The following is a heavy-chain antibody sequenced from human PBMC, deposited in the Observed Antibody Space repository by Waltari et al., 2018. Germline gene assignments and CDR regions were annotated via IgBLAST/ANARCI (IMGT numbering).Heavy chain of an antibody. Sequence: QVQLVQSGAEVKKPGASVKVSCKASGYTFTGYYMHWVRQAPGQGLEWMGRINPNSGGTNYAQKFQGRVTMTGDTSISTAYMELSRLRSDDTAVYYCAREEGMGYSGSYGGHDYWGQGTLVTVSS. V-gene: IGHV1-2*06. J-gene: IGHJ4*02. CDR2: INPNSGGT. CDR3: AREEGMGYSGSYGGHDY. CDR1: GYTFTGYY. D-gene: IGHD1-26*01.